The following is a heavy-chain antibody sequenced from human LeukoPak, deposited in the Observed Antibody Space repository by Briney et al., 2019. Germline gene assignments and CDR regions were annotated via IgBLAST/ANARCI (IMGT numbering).Heavy chain of an antibody. V-gene: IGHV3-48*01. D-gene: IGHD3-22*01. CDR1: GFTFSSYS. CDR2: ISSSSSTI. CDR3: AKGLDSSGYRDFDY. J-gene: IGHJ4*02. Sequence: GGSLRLSCAASGFTFSSYSMNWVRQAPGKGLEWVSYISSSSSTIYYADSVKGRFTISRDNSKNTLYLQMNSLRAEDTAVYYCAKGLDSSGYRDFDYWGQGTLVTVSS.